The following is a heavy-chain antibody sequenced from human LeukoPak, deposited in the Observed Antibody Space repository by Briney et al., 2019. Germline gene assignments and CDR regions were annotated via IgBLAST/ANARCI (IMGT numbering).Heavy chain of an antibody. Sequence: VKVSCKASGFTFTSSAVQWVRQARGQRLEWIGWIVVGSGNTNYAQKFQERVTITRDMSTSTAYMELSSLRSEDTAVYYCAAVGYSSSWEFDYWGQGTLVTVSS. J-gene: IGHJ4*02. V-gene: IGHV1-58*01. CDR3: AAVGYSSSWEFDY. CDR1: GFTFTSSA. CDR2: IVVGSGNT. D-gene: IGHD6-13*01.